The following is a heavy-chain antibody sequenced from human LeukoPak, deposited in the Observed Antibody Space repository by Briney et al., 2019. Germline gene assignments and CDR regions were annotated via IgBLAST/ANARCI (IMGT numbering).Heavy chain of an antibody. D-gene: IGHD4-11*01. Sequence: PSETLSLTCAVYGGSFSGYYWSWIRQPPGKGLEWIGEINHGGSTNYNPSLKSRVTISVDTSKNQFSLKLSSVTAADTAVYYCARVSAVTTYYYYYMDVWGKGTTVTVSS. J-gene: IGHJ6*03. CDR2: INHGGST. V-gene: IGHV4-34*01. CDR3: ARVSAVTTYYYYYMDV. CDR1: GGSFSGYY.